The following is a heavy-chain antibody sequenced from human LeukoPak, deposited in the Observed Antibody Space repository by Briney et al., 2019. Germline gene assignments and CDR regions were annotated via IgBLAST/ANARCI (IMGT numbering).Heavy chain of an antibody. J-gene: IGHJ4*02. CDR1: GFTFDDYA. CDR2: ISWNSGSI. CDR3: AKAKSLNRYCSSTSCYAKYYFDY. D-gene: IGHD2-2*01. Sequence: GGSLRLSCAASGFTFDDYAMHWVRQAPGKGLEWVSGISWNSGSIGYADSVKGRFTISRDNAKNSLYLQMNSLRAEDTALYYCAKAKSLNRYCSSTSCYAKYYFDYWGQGTLVTVSS. V-gene: IGHV3-9*01.